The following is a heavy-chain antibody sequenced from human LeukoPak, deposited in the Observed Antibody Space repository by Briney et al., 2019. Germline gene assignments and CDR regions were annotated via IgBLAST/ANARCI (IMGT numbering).Heavy chain of an antibody. Sequence: PGGSLRLACAASGFTFSDYYMSWIRQAPGKGLEWVSYISSSSTIYYADSVKGRFTISRDNAKNSLYLQMNSLRAEDTAVYYCARDWYSSGYIDYWGQGTLVTVSS. V-gene: IGHV3-69-1*01. CDR3: ARDWYSSGYIDY. CDR2: ISSSSTI. CDR1: GFTFSDYY. J-gene: IGHJ4*02. D-gene: IGHD6-19*01.